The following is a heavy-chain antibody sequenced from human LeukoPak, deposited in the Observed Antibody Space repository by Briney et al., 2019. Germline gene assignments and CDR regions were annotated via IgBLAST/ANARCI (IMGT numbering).Heavy chain of an antibody. CDR2: ISYDGSNK. V-gene: IGHV3-30*18. CDR1: GFTFSSYG. Sequence: GGSLRLSCAASGFTFSSYGMHWVRQAPGKGLEWVAVISYDGSNKYYADSVKGRFTISRDNSKNTLYLQMNRLRAEDTAVYYCAKDEVGATDYWGQGTLVTVSS. CDR3: AKDEVGATDY. D-gene: IGHD1-26*01. J-gene: IGHJ4*02.